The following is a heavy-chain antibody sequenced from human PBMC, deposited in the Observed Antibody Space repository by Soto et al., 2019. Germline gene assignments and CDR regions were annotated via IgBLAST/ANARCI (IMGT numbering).Heavy chain of an antibody. D-gene: IGHD6-13*01. V-gene: IGHV1-8*01. CDR2: MNPNSGNT. CDR1: GYTFTSYD. CDR3: ARERSAAGTGWFDP. J-gene: IGHJ5*02. Sequence: QVQLVQSGAEVKKPGASVKVSCKASGYTFTSYDINWVRQATGQRLEWMGWMNPNSGNTGYAQKFQGRVTMTRNTSISTAYMELSSLRSEDTAVYYFARERSAAGTGWFDPWGQGTLVTVSS.